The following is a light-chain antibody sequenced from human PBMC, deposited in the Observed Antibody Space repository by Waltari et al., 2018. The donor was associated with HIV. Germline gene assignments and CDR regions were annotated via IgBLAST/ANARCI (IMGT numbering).Light chain of an antibody. V-gene: IGLV2-14*03. Sequence: SALTQPASVFGSPGQSITMSCLGARRDIGSFDSVSWYQQHPDQAPQLILYYVPYRPSVISGRFSCSRSGSMASLTISGLQPEDEADYFCYSYSDSGTILFGGGTRVTVL. CDR3: YSYSDSGTIL. J-gene: IGLJ2*01. CDR2: YVP. CDR1: RRDIGSFDS.